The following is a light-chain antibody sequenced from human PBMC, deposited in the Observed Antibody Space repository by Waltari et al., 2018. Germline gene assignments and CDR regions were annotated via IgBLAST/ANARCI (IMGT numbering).Light chain of an antibody. CDR3: MQSTKDPRT. V-gene: IGKV2D-29*02. CDR2: KVT. Sequence: DIVMTQTLLSLPVTPGEPASISCRSSQSLLHSNGNTYLDWYLQKPGQSPRFLIYKVTNREPGVPDRFSGSGSGTDFTLKISRVEPEDVGVCYCMQSTKDPRTFGQGTKVEIK. CDR1: QSLLHSNGNTY. J-gene: IGKJ1*01.